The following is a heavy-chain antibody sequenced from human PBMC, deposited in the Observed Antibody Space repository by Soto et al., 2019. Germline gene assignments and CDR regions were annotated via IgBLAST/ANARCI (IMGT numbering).Heavy chain of an antibody. J-gene: IGHJ6*02. Sequence: PGGSLRLSCAASGFTFSSYAMSRVRQAPGKGLEWVSAISGSGGSTYYADSVKGRFTISRDNSKNTLYLQMNSLRAEDTAVYYCAKATTVYYYYYYGMDVWGQGTTVTVSS. CDR3: AKATTVYYYYYYGMDV. V-gene: IGHV3-23*01. CDR1: GFTFSSYA. CDR2: ISGSGGST. D-gene: IGHD4-4*01.